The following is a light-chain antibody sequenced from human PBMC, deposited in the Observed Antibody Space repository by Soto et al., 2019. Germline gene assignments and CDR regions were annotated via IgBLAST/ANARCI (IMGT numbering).Light chain of an antibody. V-gene: IGKV3-15*01. CDR2: GAS. CDR3: QQHDNWPRT. J-gene: IGKJ1*01. CDR1: QSVSSN. Sequence: EIVMTQSPATLSVSPGERATLSCRASQSVSSNLVWYQHKPGQAPRLLIYGASTRAAAIPARFSGSRSGTEFTLTISSLQSEDSAFYYCQQHDNWPRTFGQGTKVEIK.